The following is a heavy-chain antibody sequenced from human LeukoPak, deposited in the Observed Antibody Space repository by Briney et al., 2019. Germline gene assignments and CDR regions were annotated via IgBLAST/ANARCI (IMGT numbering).Heavy chain of an antibody. CDR2: IKSDGST. D-gene: IGHD3-22*01. Sequence: QTGGSLRLSCAASGFTFSMYWMHWVRQAPGKGLVRVSRIKSDGSTNYADSVKGRFTISRDNAKNTVSLQMNSLRPEDTGVYYCTKAPSEIGGYYPEYFRHWGQGTLVTVSS. CDR3: TKAPSEIGGYYPEYFRH. V-gene: IGHV3-74*01. CDR1: GFTFSMYW. J-gene: IGHJ1*01.